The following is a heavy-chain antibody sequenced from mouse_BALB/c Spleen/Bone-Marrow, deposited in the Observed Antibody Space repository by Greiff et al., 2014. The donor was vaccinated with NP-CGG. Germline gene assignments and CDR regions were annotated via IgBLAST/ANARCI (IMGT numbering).Heavy chain of an antibody. CDR2: INPSTGYT. CDR3: ARGNYEAMDY. D-gene: IGHD2-1*01. J-gene: IGHJ4*01. V-gene: IGHV1-7*01. Sequence: VQLQQSGAELAKPGASVKMSCKASGYTFTTYWMHWVKQRPGQGLEWIGYINPSTGYTAYNQKFKDKATLTADKSSNTAYVQLSSLTSEDSAVYYCARGNYEAMDYWGQGTSVTVSS. CDR1: GYTFTTYW.